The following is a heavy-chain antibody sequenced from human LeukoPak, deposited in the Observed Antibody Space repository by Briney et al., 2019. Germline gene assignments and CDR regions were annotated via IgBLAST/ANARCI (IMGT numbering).Heavy chain of an antibody. CDR1: GFTFRSYG. CDR3: ARVGSSSSLGFDY. Sequence: GGSLRLSCAASGFTFRSYGMHWVRQAPGKGLEWVAVIWYDGSNKYCADPVKGRFTISRDNSKNTLYLEMSSLRAGDTAVYYCARVGSSSSLGFDYWGQGTLVTVSS. V-gene: IGHV3-33*01. CDR2: IWYDGSNK. D-gene: IGHD6-6*01. J-gene: IGHJ4*02.